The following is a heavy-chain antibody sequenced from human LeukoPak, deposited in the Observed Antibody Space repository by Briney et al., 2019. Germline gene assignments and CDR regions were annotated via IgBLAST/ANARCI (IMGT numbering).Heavy chain of an antibody. CDR1: GGTFSNYA. CDR3: ARDQGSTVTMKDAFDI. Sequence: SVKVSCKASGGTFSNYAIIWVRQAPGQGLEWMGGIIPIFGTANYAQKFQGRVTITADESTNTGYMELSSLRSEDTAVYYCARDQGSTVTMKDAFDIWGQGTMVTVSS. CDR2: IIPIFGTA. V-gene: IGHV1-69*13. D-gene: IGHD4-17*01. J-gene: IGHJ3*02.